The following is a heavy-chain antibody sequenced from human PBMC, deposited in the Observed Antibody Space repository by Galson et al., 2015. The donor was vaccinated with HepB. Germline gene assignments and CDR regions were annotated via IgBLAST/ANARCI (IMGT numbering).Heavy chain of an antibody. Sequence: SVKVSCKASGYTFTSYAMHWVRQAPGQRLEWMGWINAGNGNTKYSQKFQGRVTITRDTSASTAYMELSSLRSEDTAVYYCARERTGASSAIYGSGSNNWFDPWGQGTLVTVSS. CDR1: GYTFTSYA. V-gene: IGHV1-3*01. CDR3: ARERTGASSAIYGSGSNNWFDP. J-gene: IGHJ5*02. CDR2: INAGNGNT. D-gene: IGHD3-10*01.